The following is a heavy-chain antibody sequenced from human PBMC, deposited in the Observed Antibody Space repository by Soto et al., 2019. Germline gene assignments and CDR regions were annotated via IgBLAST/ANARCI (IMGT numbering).Heavy chain of an antibody. Sequence: SETLSLTCTVSGGSISSYYWSWIRQPPGKGLEWIGYIYYSGSTNYNPSLKSRVTISVDTSKNQFSLKLSSVTAADTAVYYCARGIAARHDWFDPWGQGTLVTVSS. V-gene: IGHV4-59*01. CDR1: GGSISSYY. CDR3: ARGIAARHDWFDP. D-gene: IGHD6-6*01. J-gene: IGHJ5*02. CDR2: IYYSGST.